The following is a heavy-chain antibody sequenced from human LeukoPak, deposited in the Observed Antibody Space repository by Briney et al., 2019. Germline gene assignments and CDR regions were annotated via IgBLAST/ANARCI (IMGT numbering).Heavy chain of an antibody. CDR3: ARKWFLYGSGSYSY. CDR1: GGSFSGYY. CDR2: INHSGST. Sequence: SETLSLTCAVYGGSFSGYYWSWIRQPPGKGLEWIGEINHSGSTNYNPSLKSRVTISVDTSKNQFSLKLGSVTAADTAVYYCARKWFLYGSGSYSYWGQGTLVTVSS. V-gene: IGHV4-34*01. J-gene: IGHJ4*02. D-gene: IGHD3-10*01.